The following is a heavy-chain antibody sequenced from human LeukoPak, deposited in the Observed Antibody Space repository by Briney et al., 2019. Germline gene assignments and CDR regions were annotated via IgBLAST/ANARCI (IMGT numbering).Heavy chain of an antibody. CDR3: ARDSPYASGYYYGDYHYCMDV. J-gene: IGHJ6*03. CDR2: IFHTGTT. V-gene: IGHV4-38-2*02. D-gene: IGHD3-22*01. CDR1: GYSIIRAFD. Sequence: SETLSLTCAVSGYSIIRAFDWGWIRQSPGKGLECLGNIFHTGTTYYNPSLKSRLTISLDTSKNQFSLKLSSVTAADTAVYYCARDSPYASGYYYGDYHYCMDVWGKGTTVTVSS.